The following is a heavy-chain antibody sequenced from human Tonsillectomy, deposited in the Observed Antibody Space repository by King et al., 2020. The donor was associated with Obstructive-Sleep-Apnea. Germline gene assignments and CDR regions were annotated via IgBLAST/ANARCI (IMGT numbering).Heavy chain of an antibody. CDR3: AKDXPXXXXXXXXYPAXRXXYFXY. CDR2: ISGSGGST. J-gene: IGHJ4*02. Sequence: VQLVESGGGLVQPGGSLRLSCAASGFTFSSYAMSWVRQAPGKGLEWVSAISGSGGSTYYADSVKGRFTISRDNSKNTLYLQMNSLRAEDTAVYYCAKDXPXXXXXXXXYPAXRXXYFXYXXQXXXVXVS. V-gene: IGHV3-23*04. CDR1: GFTFSSYA. D-gene: IGHD2-2*01.